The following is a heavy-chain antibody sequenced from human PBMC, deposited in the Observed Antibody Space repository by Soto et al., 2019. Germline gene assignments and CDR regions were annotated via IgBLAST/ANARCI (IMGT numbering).Heavy chain of an antibody. V-gene: IGHV4-31*03. J-gene: IGHJ4*02. CDR1: GGSIRRGGGY. CDR3: ARVVVPAAKLDY. CDR2: IYYSGST. D-gene: IGHD2-2*01. Sequence: TQSLRNTVSGGSIRRGGGYWSCISQHPGKGLEWIGYIYYSGSTYYNPSLKSRVTISVDTSKNQFSLKLSSVTAADTAVYYCARVVVPAAKLDYWGQGTLVTVSS.